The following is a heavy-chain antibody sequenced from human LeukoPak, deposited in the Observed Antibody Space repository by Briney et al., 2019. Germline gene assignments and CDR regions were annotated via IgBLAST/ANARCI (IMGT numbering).Heavy chain of an antibody. CDR2: INPNSGNT. D-gene: IGHD6-19*01. J-gene: IGHJ4*02. Sequence: VASVTVSCKASGYTFTGYYIHWVRQAPGQGLEWMGWINPNSGNTDYAQKFQGRVTITRNTSISTAYMELNSLISEDTALYYCAIGAVGFDFWGEGTLVTVSS. V-gene: IGHV1-8*03. CDR1: GYTFTGYY. CDR3: AIGAVGFDF.